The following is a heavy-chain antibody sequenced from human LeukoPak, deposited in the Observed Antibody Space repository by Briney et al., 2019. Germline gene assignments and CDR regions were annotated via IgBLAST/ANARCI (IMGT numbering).Heavy chain of an antibody. CDR3: AREPMVGARGRGRAFDI. V-gene: IGHV5-51*01. CDR2: IYPGDSDT. CDR1: GYSFTSYW. J-gene: IGHJ3*02. D-gene: IGHD1-26*01. Sequence: GESLKISCKGSGYSFTSYWIGWVRQMPGKGLEWMGIIYPGDSDTRYSPSFQGQVTISADRSISTAYLQWSSLKASDTAMYYCAREPMVGARGRGRAFDIWGQGTMVTVSS.